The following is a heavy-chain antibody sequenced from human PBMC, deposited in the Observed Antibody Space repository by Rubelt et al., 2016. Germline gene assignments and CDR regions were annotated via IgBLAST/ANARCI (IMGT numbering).Heavy chain of an antibody. CDR2: INHSGST. V-gene: IGHV4-34*01. J-gene: IGHJ6*02. Sequence: QVQLQQWGAGLLKPSETLSLTCAVYGGSFSGYYWSWIRQPPGKGLEWIGEINHSGSTNYNPSLKSRVTISVDTSKNQCSLKLSSVTAADTAVYYCARGRMGFHYYYYGMDVWGQGTTVTVSS. D-gene: IGHD1-26*01. CDR1: GGSFSGYY. CDR3: ARGRMGFHYYYYGMDV.